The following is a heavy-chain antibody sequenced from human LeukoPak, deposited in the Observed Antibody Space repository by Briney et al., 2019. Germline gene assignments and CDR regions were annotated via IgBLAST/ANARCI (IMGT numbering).Heavy chain of an antibody. D-gene: IGHD3-9*01. V-gene: IGHV1-8*01. CDR2: MNPNSGNT. CDR1: GYTFTSYD. CDR3: ATTALYYDILTGDPLDY. Sequence: ASVKVSCKASGYTFTSYDINWVRQATGQGLEWMGWMNPNSGNTGYAQKFQGRVTMTRNTSISTAYMELSSLRSEDTAVYYCATTALYYDILTGDPLDYWGQGTLVTASS. J-gene: IGHJ4*02.